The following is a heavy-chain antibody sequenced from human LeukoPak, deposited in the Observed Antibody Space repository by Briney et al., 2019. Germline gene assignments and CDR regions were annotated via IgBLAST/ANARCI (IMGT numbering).Heavy chain of an antibody. D-gene: IGHD6-13*01. Sequence: GGSLRLSCAASGFTFSSYSMHWVRQAPGKGLEWVAVIWHDGSKKFYVDSVKGRFTISRDNSKNTLYLQMNSLRAEDTAVYYCARDPRIAAAVFDYWGQGTLVTVSS. CDR2: IWHDGSKK. J-gene: IGHJ4*02. CDR1: GFTFSSYS. CDR3: ARDPRIAAAVFDY. V-gene: IGHV3-33*08.